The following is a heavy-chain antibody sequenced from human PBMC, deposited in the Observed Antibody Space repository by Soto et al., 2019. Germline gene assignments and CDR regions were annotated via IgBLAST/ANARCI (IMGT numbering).Heavy chain of an antibody. CDR2: IYRDGST. D-gene: IGHD6-19*01. V-gene: IGHV3-53*01. Sequence: EVQLVESGGGLIQPGESLRLSCAASGFTVSISYMSWVRQAPGKGPEWVSTIYRDGSTYYADSVEGRFIISRDNSKNTLYLQMNSLRAEDTATYYCARGKGIGWYESSDYWGQGTLVTVSS. CDR3: ARGKGIGWYESSDY. CDR1: GFTVSISY. J-gene: IGHJ4*02.